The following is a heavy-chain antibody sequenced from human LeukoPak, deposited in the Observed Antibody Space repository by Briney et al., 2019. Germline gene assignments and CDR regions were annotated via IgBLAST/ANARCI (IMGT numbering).Heavy chain of an antibody. J-gene: IGHJ4*02. CDR3: VRDSYCSSTSCYRGHFDS. Sequence: GGSLRLSCEGSGFKSSVFAMNWVRQAPGKGLEWVSSITSNGNTVDYSDSIKGRFTISRDNIKNSVYLQMTSLRAEDTAVYYCVRDSYCSSTSCYRGHFDSWGQGVLVTVSS. V-gene: IGHV3-21*01. D-gene: IGHD2-2*01. CDR2: ITSNGNTV. CDR1: GFKSSVFA.